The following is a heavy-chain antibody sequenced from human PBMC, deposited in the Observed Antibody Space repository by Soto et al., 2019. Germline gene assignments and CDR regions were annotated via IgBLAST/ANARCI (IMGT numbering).Heavy chain of an antibody. D-gene: IGHD1-1*01. CDR2: IHDSGSS. V-gene: IGHV4-30-4*08. CDR1: GGSINIADYY. J-gene: IGHJ6*03. CDR3: ARDASRTNLGYIDV. Sequence: QVQLQESGPGLVKPSQTLSLTCTVSGGSINIADYYWNWVRQPPGKGLEWIGEIHDSGSSDNNPSLKSPLTMSVETANNQITRKLTTVTAADTAVYFWARDASRTNLGYIDVWSQGTTVIVSS.